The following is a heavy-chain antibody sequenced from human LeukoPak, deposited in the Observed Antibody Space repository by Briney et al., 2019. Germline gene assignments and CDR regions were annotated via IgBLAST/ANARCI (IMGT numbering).Heavy chain of an antibody. CDR2: ITWGRDNL. J-gene: IGHJ4*02. Sequence: GGSLRLSCAVSGFIFDDYAMHWVRQAPGKGLEWVSGITWGRDNLAYAASVKGRFTISRDNSKNTLYLQMNSLGAEDTAVYYCAKDVPPAALDYYFDYWGQGTLVTVSS. D-gene: IGHD6-13*01. CDR1: GFIFDDYA. V-gene: IGHV3-9*01. CDR3: AKDVPPAALDYYFDY.